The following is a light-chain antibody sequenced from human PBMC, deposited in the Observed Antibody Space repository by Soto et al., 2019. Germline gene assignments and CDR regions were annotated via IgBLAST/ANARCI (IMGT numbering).Light chain of an antibody. Sequence: QSALTQPASVSGSPGQSITISCTGTSSDVGGYNYVSWYQQHPVKAPKLMIYDVTNRPSGVSDRFSGSKSGNTASLTISGLRAEAEADYYCSSYTCSSTPYVFGTGTKVTVL. CDR2: DVT. J-gene: IGLJ1*01. CDR3: SSYTCSSTPYV. CDR1: SSDVGGYNY. V-gene: IGLV2-14*01.